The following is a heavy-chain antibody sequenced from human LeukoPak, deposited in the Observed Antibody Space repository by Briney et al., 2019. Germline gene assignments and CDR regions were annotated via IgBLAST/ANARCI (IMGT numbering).Heavy chain of an antibody. D-gene: IGHD2-2*01. Sequence: GGSLRLSCAASGFTVSSNYMSWVRQAPGKGLEWVANIKQDGSEKYYVDSVKGRFTISRDNAKNSLYLQMNSLRAEDTAVYYCARGNLRLPAAMLYWGQGTLVTVSS. CDR3: ARGNLRLPAAMLY. CDR1: GFTVSSNY. CDR2: IKQDGSEK. V-gene: IGHV3-7*01. J-gene: IGHJ4*02.